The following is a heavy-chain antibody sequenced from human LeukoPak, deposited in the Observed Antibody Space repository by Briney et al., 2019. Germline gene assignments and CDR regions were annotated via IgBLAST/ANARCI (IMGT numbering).Heavy chain of an antibody. CDR2: IYTSGST. J-gene: IGHJ4*02. Sequence: SSETLSLTCTVSGGSISSGSYYWSWIRQPAGKGLEWIGCIYTSGSTNYNPSLKSRVTISVDTSKNQFSLKLSSVTAADTAVYYCAREHCSSTSCYTNEGFDYWGQGTLVTVSS. CDR3: AREHCSSTSCYTNEGFDY. D-gene: IGHD2-2*02. V-gene: IGHV4-61*02. CDR1: GGSISSGSYY.